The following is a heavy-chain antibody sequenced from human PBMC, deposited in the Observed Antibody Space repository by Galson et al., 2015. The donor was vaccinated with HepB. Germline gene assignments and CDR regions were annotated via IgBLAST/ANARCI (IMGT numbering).Heavy chain of an antibody. CDR3: ARDLAGYDSSYDAFDI. D-gene: IGHD3-22*01. CDR1: GFTFSSYN. V-gene: IGHV3-48*01. Sequence: SLRLSCAASGFTFSSYNMNWVRQAPGKGLEWVSYISSRSGTMYYAHSVKGRFTISRDNSKNTLYLQMNSLRAEDTAVYYCARDLAGYDSSYDAFDIWGQGTMVTVSS. J-gene: IGHJ3*02. CDR2: ISSRSGTM.